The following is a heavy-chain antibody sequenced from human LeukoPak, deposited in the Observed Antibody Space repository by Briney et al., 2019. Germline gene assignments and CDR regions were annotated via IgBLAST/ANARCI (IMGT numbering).Heavy chain of an antibody. J-gene: IGHJ4*02. CDR3: ATRDYGRHYFDY. CDR1: GGSISSSSYY. D-gene: IGHD4-17*01. CDR2: IYYSGST. Sequence: NPSETLSLTCSVSGGSISSSSYYWGWIRQPPGKELEWIGSIYYSGSTYYTPSLKSRLTISVDTSKNQFSLKLSSVTAADTAVYYCATRDYGRHYFDYWGQGTLVTVSS. V-gene: IGHV4-39*01.